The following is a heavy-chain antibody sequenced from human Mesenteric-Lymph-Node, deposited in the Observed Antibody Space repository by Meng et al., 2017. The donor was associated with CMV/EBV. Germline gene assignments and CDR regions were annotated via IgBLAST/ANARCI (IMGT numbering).Heavy chain of an antibody. CDR2: IRYDGSNK. CDR1: GFTFSNAW. Sequence: GESLKISCAASGFTFSNAWMSWVRQAPGKGLEWVTFIRYDGSNKYYADSVKGRFTISRDNSKNTLYLQMNSLRPEDTAVYYCARNNYYNMDVWGQGTTVTVSS. CDR3: ARNNYYNMDV. J-gene: IGHJ6*03. V-gene: IGHV3-30*02.